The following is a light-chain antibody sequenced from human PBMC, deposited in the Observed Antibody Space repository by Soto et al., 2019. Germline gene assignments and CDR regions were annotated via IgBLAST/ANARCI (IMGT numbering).Light chain of an antibody. V-gene: IGKV3-20*01. CDR1: QSVSSN. CDR3: QQYGSSPWT. Sequence: EIVMTQSPATLSVSPGERATLSCRASQSVSSNLVWYQQKPGQAPRLLIYGASSRATGIPDRFSGSGSGTDFTLTISRLEPEDFAVYYCQQYGSSPWTFGQGTKVDIK. CDR2: GAS. J-gene: IGKJ1*01.